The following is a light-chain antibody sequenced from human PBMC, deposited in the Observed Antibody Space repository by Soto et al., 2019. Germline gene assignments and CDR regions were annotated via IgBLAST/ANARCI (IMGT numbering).Light chain of an antibody. Sequence: EIVLTQSPGTLSLSPGERATLSCRASQSVSSNYLAWYQQKPGQAPRLLISAASSRATSIPYRFSGSGSGTDFTLTISGLEPEDFALYYCQQYGSSPFAFGPGTKVDIK. V-gene: IGKV3-20*01. CDR1: QSVSSNY. CDR3: QQYGSSPFA. CDR2: AAS. J-gene: IGKJ3*01.